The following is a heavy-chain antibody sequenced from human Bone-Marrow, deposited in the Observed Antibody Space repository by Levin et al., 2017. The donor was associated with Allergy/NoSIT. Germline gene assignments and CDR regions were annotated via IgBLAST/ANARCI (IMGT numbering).Heavy chain of an antibody. Sequence: GGSLRLSCAASGFTFSSYWMHWVRQAPGKGLVWVSRINSDGRSTSYADSVKGRFTISRDNARNTLYLQMNSLRAEDTAVYYCTRDQLYCTGGDCYMDYWGQGTLVTVSS. J-gene: IGHJ4*02. CDR2: INSDGRST. CDR3: TRDQLYCTGGDCYMDY. D-gene: IGHD2-8*02. V-gene: IGHV3-74*01. CDR1: GFTFSSYW.